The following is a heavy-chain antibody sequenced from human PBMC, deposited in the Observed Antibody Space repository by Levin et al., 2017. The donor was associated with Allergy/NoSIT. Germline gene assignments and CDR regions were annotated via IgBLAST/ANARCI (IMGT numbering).Heavy chain of an antibody. CDR1: GFTFSSYG. D-gene: IGHD6-19*01. V-gene: IGHV3-30*18. J-gene: IGHJ4*02. CDR2: ISYDGSNK. Sequence: GGSLRLSCAASGFTFSSYGMHWVRQAPGKGLEWVAVISYDGSNKYYADSVKGRFTISRDNSKNTLYLQMNSLRAEDTAVYYCAKNRGSGWALGFDYGGQGTLVTVSS. CDR3: AKNRGSGWALGFDY.